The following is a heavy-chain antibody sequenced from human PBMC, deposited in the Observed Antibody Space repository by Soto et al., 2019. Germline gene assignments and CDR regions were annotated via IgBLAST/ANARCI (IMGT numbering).Heavy chain of an antibody. J-gene: IGHJ4*02. Sequence: QVQLVKSGAEVKKPGASVKVSCTTSGYTFTLFGITWVRQAPGQGLEWMGWISPYNGDTKYAEKLEGRGTLTTDASTDTAYMELTSLTSDDTAEYYCARGGQYRYFDDCGQGTLVTVSS. CDR2: ISPYNGDT. V-gene: IGHV1-18*01. D-gene: IGHD2-2*02. CDR3: ARGGQYRYFDD. CDR1: GYTFTLFG.